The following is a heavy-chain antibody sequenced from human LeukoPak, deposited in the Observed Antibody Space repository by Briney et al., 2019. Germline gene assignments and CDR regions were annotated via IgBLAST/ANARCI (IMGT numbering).Heavy chain of an antibody. D-gene: IGHD1-7*01. Sequence: GGSLRLSCAASGFTFSSYAMSWVRQAPGKRLEWVSAISGSGGSTYYADSVKGRFTISRDNSKNTLYLQMNSLRAEDTAVYYCAKDRGAGTRPDAFDIWGQGTMVTVSS. CDR1: GFTFSSYA. CDR2: ISGSGGST. V-gene: IGHV3-23*01. CDR3: AKDRGAGTRPDAFDI. J-gene: IGHJ3*02.